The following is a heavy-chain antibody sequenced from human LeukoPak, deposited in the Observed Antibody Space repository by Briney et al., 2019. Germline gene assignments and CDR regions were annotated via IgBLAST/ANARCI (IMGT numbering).Heavy chain of an antibody. V-gene: IGHV1-18*01. J-gene: IGHJ4*02. CDR3: AKRYCSSTSCHILLWDY. Sequence: ASVKVSCKASGYTFTSYGISWVRQAPGQGLEWMGWISAYNGSTNYAQKLQGRVTMTTDTSTSTAYMELRSLRSDDTAVYYCAKRYCSSTSCHILLWDYWGQGTLVTVSS. CDR1: GYTFTSYG. CDR2: ISAYNGST. D-gene: IGHD2-2*02.